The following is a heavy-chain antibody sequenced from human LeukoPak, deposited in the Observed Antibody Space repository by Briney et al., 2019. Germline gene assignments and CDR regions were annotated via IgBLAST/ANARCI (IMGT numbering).Heavy chain of an antibody. CDR2: INRSGST. CDR3: ASEIVDSSRDAFDI. D-gene: IGHD3-22*01. Sequence: SETLSLTCAVYGGSFSGYYWSWIRQPPGKGLEWIGEINRSGSTYYNPSLKSRVTISVDTSKNQFSLKLSSVTAADTAVYYCASEIVDSSRDAFDIWGQGTMVTVSS. V-gene: IGHV4-34*09. J-gene: IGHJ3*02. CDR1: GGSFSGYY.